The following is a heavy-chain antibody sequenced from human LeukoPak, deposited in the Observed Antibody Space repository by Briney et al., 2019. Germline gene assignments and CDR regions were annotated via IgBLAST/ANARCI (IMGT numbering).Heavy chain of an antibody. Sequence: GGSLRLSCAASGFTFSSYGMHWVRQAPGKGLEWVAVISYDGSNKYYADSEKGRFTISRDNSKSTLYLQMDSLRAEDTAVYYCAKCGNSGCHLIDYWGQGTLVTVSS. CDR3: AKCGNSGCHLIDY. J-gene: IGHJ4*02. V-gene: IGHV3-30*18. CDR2: ISYDGSNK. CDR1: GFTFSSYG. D-gene: IGHD5-12*01.